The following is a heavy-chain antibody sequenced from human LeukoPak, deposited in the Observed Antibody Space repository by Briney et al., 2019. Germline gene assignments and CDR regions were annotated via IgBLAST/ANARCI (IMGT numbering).Heavy chain of an antibody. J-gene: IGHJ4*02. CDR2: INPNSGGT. Sequence: ASVKVSCKASGYTFTGYYMHWVRQAPGQGLEWMGWINPNSGGTNYAQKFQGRVTMTRDTSISTAYMELSRLRSDDTAAYYCARNEQQLVPTPLDYWGQGTLVTVSS. V-gene: IGHV1-2*02. CDR1: GYTFTGYY. CDR3: ARNEQQLVPTPLDY. D-gene: IGHD6-13*01.